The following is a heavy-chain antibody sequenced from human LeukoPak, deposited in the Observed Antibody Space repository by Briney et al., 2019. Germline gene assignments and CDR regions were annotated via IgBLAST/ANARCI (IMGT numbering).Heavy chain of an antibody. D-gene: IGHD3-22*01. J-gene: IGHJ4*02. V-gene: IGHV3-11*01. CDR3: AREGRVSSYYYDSSGHFDY. CDR1: GFTFSDYY. Sequence: TGGSPRLSCAASGFTFSDYYMSWIRQAPGKGLEWVSYISSSGSTIYYADSVKGRFTIPRDNAKNSLYLQMNSLRAEDTAVYYCAREGRVSSYYYDSSGHFDYWGQGTLVTVSS. CDR2: ISSSGSTI.